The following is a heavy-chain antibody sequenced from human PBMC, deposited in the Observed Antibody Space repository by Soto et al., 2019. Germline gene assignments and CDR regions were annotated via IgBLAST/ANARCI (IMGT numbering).Heavy chain of an antibody. V-gene: IGHV3-23*01. D-gene: IGHD2-15*01. CDR2: ISGSGSTR. J-gene: IGHJ3*02. Sequence: EVQLLESGGGLVQPGGSLRLSCAASGFAFNTYAMTWVRQAPGKGLEWVSAISGSGSTRYYADSVKGRFTMSRDNSKTTLYVQMNRLRAEDTAVYYCAKDRDDIGMVDVFVIWGQGTMVTVSS. CDR1: GFAFNTYA. CDR3: AKDRDDIGMVDVFVI.